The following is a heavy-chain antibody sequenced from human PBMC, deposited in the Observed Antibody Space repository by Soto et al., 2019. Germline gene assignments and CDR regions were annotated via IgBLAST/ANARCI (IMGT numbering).Heavy chain of an antibody. D-gene: IGHD1-26*01. CDR1: GFTFSTYA. CDR3: ARDSDSRGSYYEGYFDY. Sequence: PGGSLRLSCAASGFTFSTYAMHWVRQAPGKGLEWVAVMSYDGSNKYYADSVKGRFTISRDNSKNTLYLQMNSLRAEDTAVYYCARDSDSRGSYYEGYFDYWGQGTLVTVSS. J-gene: IGHJ4*02. V-gene: IGHV3-30-3*01. CDR2: MSYDGSNK.